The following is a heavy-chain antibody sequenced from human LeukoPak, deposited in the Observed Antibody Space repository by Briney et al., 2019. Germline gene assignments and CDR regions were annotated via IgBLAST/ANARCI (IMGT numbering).Heavy chain of an antibody. V-gene: IGHV3-66*01. D-gene: IGHD2-8*01. CDR3: ARGTDETHGFVFDL. CDR2: IYSAGNT. J-gene: IGHJ3*01. Sequence: GGSLRLSCAASGFTVSSDYMSWVRQAPGKGLEWVSVIYSAGNTYYADSVKGRFTISRDNSKNTLYLQMNTLRAEDTAVYYCARGTDETHGFVFDLWGQGTMVTVSS. CDR1: GFTVSSDY.